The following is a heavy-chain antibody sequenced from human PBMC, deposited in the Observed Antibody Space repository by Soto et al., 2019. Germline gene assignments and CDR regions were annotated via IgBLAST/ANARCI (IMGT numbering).Heavy chain of an antibody. CDR2: INHSGST. Sequence: SETLSLTCAVYGGSFSGYYWSWIRQPPGKGLEWIGEINHSGSTNYNPSLKSRVTISVDTSKNQFSLKLSSVTAADTAVYYCARARYYYGSGSYYGMDVWGQGTTVT. CDR1: GGSFSGYY. J-gene: IGHJ6*02. V-gene: IGHV4-34*01. CDR3: ARARYYYGSGSYYGMDV. D-gene: IGHD3-10*01.